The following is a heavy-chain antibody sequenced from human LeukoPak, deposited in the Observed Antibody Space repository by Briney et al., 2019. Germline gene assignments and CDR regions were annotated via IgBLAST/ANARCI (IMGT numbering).Heavy chain of an antibody. J-gene: IGHJ4*02. Sequence: GGSLRLSCAAFGFTFSSHAMRWVRQAPGKGLEWVSAISADSYYTYYADSVQGRFTISRDNSKNTLYLQMNSLRAEDTALYYCANFVDTSMGGNDYWGQGTLVTVSS. V-gene: IGHV3-23*01. CDR3: ANFVDTSMGGNDY. D-gene: IGHD5-18*01. CDR2: ISADSYYT. CDR1: GFTFSSHA.